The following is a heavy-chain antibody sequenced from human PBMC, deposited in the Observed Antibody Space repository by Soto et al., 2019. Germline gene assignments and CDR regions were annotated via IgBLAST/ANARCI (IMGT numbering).Heavy chain of an antibody. CDR1: GFSFSDFA. D-gene: IGHD5-12*01. CDR2: ITDDGSTT. V-gene: IGHV3-30*04. Sequence: QVQLVESGGGVVQPGASLRLSCTASGFSFSDFAMNWVRQAPGKGLEWVAVITDDGSTTYYADSVKGRFNISRDNSKNTVSLQLHSLSLDDTAVYYCARGGGYDSLTFDQWGQGTLVSVSS. J-gene: IGHJ4*02. CDR3: ARGGGYDSLTFDQ.